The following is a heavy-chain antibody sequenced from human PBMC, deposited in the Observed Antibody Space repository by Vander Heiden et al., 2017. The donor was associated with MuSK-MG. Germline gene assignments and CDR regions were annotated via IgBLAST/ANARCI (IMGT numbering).Heavy chain of an antibody. CDR1: GYIFTKYW. Sequence: EVQLVQSGAEVNTPGESLKISCQGSGYIFTKYWIAWVRQMPGKGLEWMGIIYPDDSDTRYSPSFQGQVTISADKSINTAYLQWRSLKPSDTAMYYCARLPASLRGVGVAWGHGTLVTVSS. V-gene: IGHV5-51*01. CDR3: ARLPASLRGVGVA. D-gene: IGHD3-10*01. J-gene: IGHJ4*01. CDR2: IYPDDSDT.